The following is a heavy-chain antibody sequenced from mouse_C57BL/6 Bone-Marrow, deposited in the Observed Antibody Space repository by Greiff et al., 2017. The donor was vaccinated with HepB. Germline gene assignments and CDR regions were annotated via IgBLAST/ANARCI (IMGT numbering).Heavy chain of an antibody. CDR2: INPSNGGT. V-gene: IGHV1-53*01. CDR1: GYTFTSYW. Sequence: QVQLQQPGTELVKPGASVKLSCKASGYTFTSYWMHWVKQRPGQGLEWIGNINPSNGGTNYNEKFKGKATLTADKSSSTAYMQLNSLTSEDSAVYVCARGGVMTVVGPPWFAYWGQGTLVTVSA. J-gene: IGHJ3*01. D-gene: IGHD1-1*01. CDR3: ARGGVMTVVGPPWFAY.